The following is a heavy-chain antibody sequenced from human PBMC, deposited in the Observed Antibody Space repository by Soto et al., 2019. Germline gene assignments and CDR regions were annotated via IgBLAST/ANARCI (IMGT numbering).Heavy chain of an antibody. D-gene: IGHD3-22*01. CDR2: IFYTGRT. CDR3: TRHHPHHYDSSGYFDY. J-gene: IGHJ4*02. Sequence: SETLSLTCTVSDGSISTSSYYWGWIRQSPGKGLERIGTIFYTGRTYYNPSLESRVTLSVDTSKNQFSLHLTSVTAADTAVYYCTRHHPHHYDSSGYFDYWGQGTLVTVSS. CDR1: DGSISTSSYY. V-gene: IGHV4-39*01.